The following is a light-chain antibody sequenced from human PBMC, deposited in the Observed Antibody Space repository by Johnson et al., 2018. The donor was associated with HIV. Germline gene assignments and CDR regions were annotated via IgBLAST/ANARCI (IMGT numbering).Light chain of an antibody. J-gene: IGLJ1*01. Sequence: QLVLTQPPSVSAAPGQKVTISCSGSSSNIGNNYVSWYQQLPGTAPKLLIYDNNKRPSGIPDRFSGSKSGTSATLGITGLQTGDEADYYCGTWDSSLSAEVFGTGTKVTVL. CDR3: GTWDSSLSAEV. V-gene: IGLV1-51*01. CDR1: SSNIGNNY. CDR2: DNN.